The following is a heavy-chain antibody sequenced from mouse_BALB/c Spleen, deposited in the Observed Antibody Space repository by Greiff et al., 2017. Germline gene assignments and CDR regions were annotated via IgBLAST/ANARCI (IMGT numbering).Heavy chain of an antibody. D-gene: IGHD1-1*01. Sequence: EVKVVESGGGLVQPGGSRKLSCAASGFTFSSFGMHWVRQAPEKGLEWVAYISSGSSTIYYADTVKGRFTISRDNPKNTLFLQMTSLRSEDTAMYYCARSYRGMDYWGQGTSVTVSS. V-gene: IGHV5-17*02. CDR1: GFTFSSFG. J-gene: IGHJ4*01. CDR3: ARSYRGMDY. CDR2: ISSGSSTI.